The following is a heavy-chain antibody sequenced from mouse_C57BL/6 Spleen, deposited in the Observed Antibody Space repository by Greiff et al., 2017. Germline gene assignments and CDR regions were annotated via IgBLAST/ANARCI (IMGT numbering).Heavy chain of an antibody. CDR1: GYTFTSYW. CDR2: IHPNSGST. D-gene: IGHD1-1*01. J-gene: IGHJ2*01. V-gene: IGHV1-64*01. Sequence: VQLQQPGAELVKPGASVKLSCKASGYTFTSYWMHWVKQRPGQGLEWIGMIHPNSGSTNYNEKFKSKATLTVDKSSSTAYMQLSSLTSEDSAVYYCARGGGITTGGARDYWGQGTTLTVSS. CDR3: ARGGGITTGGARDY.